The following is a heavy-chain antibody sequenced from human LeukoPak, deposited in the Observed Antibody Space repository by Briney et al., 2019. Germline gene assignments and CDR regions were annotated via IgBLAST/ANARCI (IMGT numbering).Heavy chain of an antibody. J-gene: IGHJ4*02. D-gene: IGHD6-13*01. V-gene: IGHV3-48*03. CDR2: ISSSGSTI. CDR3: ARDSSSWYFDY. CDR1: GFTFGSYE. Sequence: GGSLRLSCAASGFTFGSYEMHWVRQAPGKGLEWVSYISSSGSTIYYADSVKGRFTISRDNAKNSLYLQMNSLRAEDTAVYYCARDSSSWYFDYWGQGNLVTVSS.